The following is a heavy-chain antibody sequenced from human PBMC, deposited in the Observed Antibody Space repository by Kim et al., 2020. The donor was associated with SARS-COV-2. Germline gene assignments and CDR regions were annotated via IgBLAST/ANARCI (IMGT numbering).Heavy chain of an antibody. V-gene: IGHV4-39*07. CDR2: IYYSGST. Sequence: SETLSLTCTVSGGSISSSSYYWGWIRQPPGKGLEWIGSIYYSGSTYYNPSLKSRVTISVDTSKNQFSLKLSSVTAADTAVYYCARGLTYYDILTGYYSGGGRFDYWGQGTLVTVSS. CDR3: ARGLTYYDILTGYYSGGGRFDY. D-gene: IGHD3-9*01. CDR1: GGSISSSSYY. J-gene: IGHJ4*02.